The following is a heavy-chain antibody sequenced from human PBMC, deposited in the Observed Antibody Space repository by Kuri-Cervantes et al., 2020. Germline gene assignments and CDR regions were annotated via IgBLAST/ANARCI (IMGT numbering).Heavy chain of an antibody. CDR1: GFTFSRFA. V-gene: IGHV3-33*01. CDR2: IWYDGSNK. CDR3: ARDGAHSI. D-gene: IGHD4/OR15-4a*01. Sequence: GGSLRLSCAASGFTFSRFAMHWARQAPGKGLEWVAVIWYDGSNKYYADSVKGRFTISRDNSKNTLYLQMNSLRAEDTAVYYCARDGAHSIWGQGTMVTVSS. J-gene: IGHJ3*02.